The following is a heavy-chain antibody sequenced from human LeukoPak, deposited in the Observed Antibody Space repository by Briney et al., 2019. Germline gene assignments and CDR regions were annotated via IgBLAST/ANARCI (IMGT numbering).Heavy chain of an antibody. CDR2: ISSSSSYI. J-gene: IGHJ6*02. Sequence: PGGSLRLSCAASGFTFSSHSMNWVRQAPGKGLEWVSSISSSSSYIYYADSVKGRFTISRDNAKNSLYLQMNSLRAEDTAVYYCAGFHSSGWYYYYYGMDVWGQGTTVTVSS. CDR3: AGFHSSGWYYYYYGMDV. V-gene: IGHV3-21*01. CDR1: GFTFSSHS. D-gene: IGHD6-19*01.